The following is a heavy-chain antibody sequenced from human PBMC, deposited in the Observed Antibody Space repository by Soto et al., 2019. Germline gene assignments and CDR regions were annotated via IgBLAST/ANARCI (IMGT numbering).Heavy chain of an antibody. CDR3: ARVPGDYYFDY. D-gene: IGHD3-10*01. CDR1: GYTFTGYY. CDR2: INPNSGGT. J-gene: IGHJ4*02. Sequence: ASVKVSCKASGYTFTGYYMHWVRQAPGQGLEWMGWINPNSGGTNYAQKFQGWVTMTRDTSISTAYMELSRLRSEDTAVYYCARVPGDYYFDYWGQGTLVTVSS. V-gene: IGHV1-2*04.